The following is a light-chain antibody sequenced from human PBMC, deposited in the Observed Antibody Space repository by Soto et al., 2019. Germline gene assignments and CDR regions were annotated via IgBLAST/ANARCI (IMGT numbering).Light chain of an antibody. V-gene: IGKV3-20*01. CDR2: DAY. Sequence: VLTQSPGTLSLSPGERATLSCRASQSVGSNLAWYQQKPGLAHTLLISDAYSRASGVQERFTGGGSGTDFTLTIRRLEPEDFALYYCKQYTVSPITFGQGTRLEIK. J-gene: IGKJ5*01. CDR1: QSVGSN. CDR3: KQYTVSPIT.